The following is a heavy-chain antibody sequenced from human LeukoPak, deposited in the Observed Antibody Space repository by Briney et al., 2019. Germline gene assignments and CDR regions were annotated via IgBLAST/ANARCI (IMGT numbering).Heavy chain of an antibody. CDR2: IYPGDSDT. CDR3: ATATKGSSGWYVNWFDP. Sequence: GESLKISCKGSGYSFTSYWIGWVRQMPGKGLEWMGIIYPGDSDTRYSPSFQGQVTISADKSISTAYLQWSSLKASDTAMYYCATATKGSSGWYVNWFDPWGQGTLVTVSS. D-gene: IGHD6-19*01. V-gene: IGHV5-51*01. J-gene: IGHJ5*02. CDR1: GYSFTSYW.